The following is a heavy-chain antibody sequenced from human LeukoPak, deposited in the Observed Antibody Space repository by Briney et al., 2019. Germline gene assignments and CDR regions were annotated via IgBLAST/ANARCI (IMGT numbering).Heavy chain of an antibody. V-gene: IGHV4-34*01. CDR2: INHSGST. J-gene: IGHJ4*02. CDR1: GGSFSGYY. CDR3: ARHRYYYDSSGYYYFDY. Sequence: SETLSLTCAVYGGSFSGYYWGWIRQPPGKGLEWIGEINHSGSTNYNPSLKSRVTISVDTSKNQFSLKLSSVTAADTAVYYCARHRYYYDSSGYYYFDYWGQGTLVTVSS. D-gene: IGHD3-22*01.